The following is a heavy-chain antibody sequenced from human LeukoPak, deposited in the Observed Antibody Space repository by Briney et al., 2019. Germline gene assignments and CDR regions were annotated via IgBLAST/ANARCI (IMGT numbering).Heavy chain of an antibody. CDR3: ARDHDDYGGNCDY. Sequence: ASVKVSCKASGYTFTGYYMHWVRQAPGQGLEWMGWINPNSGGTNYAQKFQGRVTMTRDTSISTAYMELSRLRSDDTAVYYCARDHDDYGGNCDYWGQGTLVTVSS. CDR1: GYTFTGYY. D-gene: IGHD4-17*01. J-gene: IGHJ4*02. CDR2: INPNSGGT. V-gene: IGHV1-2*02.